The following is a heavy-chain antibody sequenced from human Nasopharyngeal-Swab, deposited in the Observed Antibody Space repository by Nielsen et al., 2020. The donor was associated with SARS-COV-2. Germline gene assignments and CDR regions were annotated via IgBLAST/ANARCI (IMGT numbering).Heavy chain of an antibody. CDR3: ARDLYRQQWPLYNYYGMDV. V-gene: IGHV3-74*01. J-gene: IGHJ6*02. CDR1: GFTFNSYW. CDR2: INTDGTSA. D-gene: IGHD6-19*01. Sequence: GESLKISCATSGFTFNSYWMHWVRQAPGQGLVWVSRINTDGTSANYADSVRGRFTVSRDNSKNTLYLQMNSLRAEDTAVYYCARDLYRQQWPLYNYYGMDVWGQGTTVTVSS.